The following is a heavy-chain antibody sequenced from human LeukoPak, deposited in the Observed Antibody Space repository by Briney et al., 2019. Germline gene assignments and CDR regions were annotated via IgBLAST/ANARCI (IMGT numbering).Heavy chain of an antibody. CDR3: AKSTGNYHYYYALDV. J-gene: IGHJ6*02. D-gene: IGHD3-9*01. CDR2: ISGAGGDT. V-gene: IGHV3-23*01. Sequence: GGSLRLSCAASGFTFSSYAKSWVRQAPGKGLEWVSGISGAGGDTSYADSVKGRFTISRDISMNMVYLLMSSLRAEDTAVYYCAKSTGNYHYYYALDVWGQGTTVTVS. CDR1: GFTFSSYA.